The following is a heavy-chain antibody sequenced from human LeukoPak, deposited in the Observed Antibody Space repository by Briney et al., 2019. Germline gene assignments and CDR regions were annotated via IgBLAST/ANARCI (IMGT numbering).Heavy chain of an antibody. CDR1: GFTFNNYP. Sequence: GGSLRLSCAASGFTFNNYPMNWVRQAPGKGLEWVSSISSSSSYIYYADSVKGRFTISRDNAKNSLYLQMNSLRAEDTAVYYCAREDVVVTAYFDYWGQGTLVTVSS. CDR2: ISSSSSYI. J-gene: IGHJ4*02. D-gene: IGHD2-21*02. CDR3: AREDVVVTAYFDY. V-gene: IGHV3-21*01.